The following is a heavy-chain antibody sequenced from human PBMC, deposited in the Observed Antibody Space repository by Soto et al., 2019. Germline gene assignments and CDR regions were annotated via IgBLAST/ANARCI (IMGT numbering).Heavy chain of an antibody. D-gene: IGHD2-21*01. CDR1: GYTFTSYG. CDR3: ARDYWGDPPYFDY. Sequence: GASVKVSCKASGYTFTSYGISWVRQAPGQGLEWMGWISAYNGNTNYAQKLQGRVTINPDTSKNQFSLQLNSVTPEDTAVYYCARDYWGDPPYFDYWGQGTLVTVSS. V-gene: IGHV1-18*01. CDR2: ISAYNGNT. J-gene: IGHJ4*02.